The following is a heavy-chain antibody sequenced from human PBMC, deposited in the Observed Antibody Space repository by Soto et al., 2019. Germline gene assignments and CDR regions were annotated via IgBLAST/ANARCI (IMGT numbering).Heavy chain of an antibody. V-gene: IGHV4-59*01. CDR3: ARDTPDNAFDI. D-gene: IGHD3-22*01. J-gene: IGHJ3*02. CDR2: IYYSGST. CDR1: GGSISSYY. Sequence: SETLSLTCTVSGGSISSYYWSWIRQPPGKGLEWIGYIYYSGSTDYNPSLKSRVTISVDTSKNQFSLKLSSVTAADTAVYYCARDTPDNAFDIWGQGTMVTISS.